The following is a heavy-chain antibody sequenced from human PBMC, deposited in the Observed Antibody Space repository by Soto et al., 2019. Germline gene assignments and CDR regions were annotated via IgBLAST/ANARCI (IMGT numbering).Heavy chain of an antibody. CDR3: ARTKSSSWYNYCYMDV. J-gene: IGHJ6*03. Sequence: GASVKVSCKASGYTFTSYDINWVRQATGQGLEWMGWMNPNSGNTGYAQKFQGRVTMTRNTSISTAYMELSSLRSEDTAVYYCARTKSSSWYNYCYMDVWGKGTTVTVSS. CDR2: MNPNSGNT. CDR1: GYTFTSYD. V-gene: IGHV1-8*01. D-gene: IGHD6-13*01.